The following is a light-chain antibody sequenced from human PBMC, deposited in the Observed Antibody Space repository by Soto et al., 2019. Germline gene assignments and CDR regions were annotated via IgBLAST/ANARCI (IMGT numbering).Light chain of an antibody. CDR2: AAS. CDR3: QQSYTTPFT. Sequence: DIQMTQSPSSLSASVGDRVTVTCRASQSISTYLYWYQQKPGKAPKLLIYAASSLETGVPSRFSGSGSGTAFTLTISSLQPEDFATYFCQQSYTTPFTFGPGTKVDIK. J-gene: IGKJ3*01. CDR1: QSISTY. V-gene: IGKV1-39*01.